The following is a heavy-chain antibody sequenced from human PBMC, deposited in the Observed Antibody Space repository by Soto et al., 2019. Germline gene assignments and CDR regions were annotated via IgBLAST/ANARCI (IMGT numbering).Heavy chain of an antibody. Sequence: PSETLSLACTVSGGSISSYYWSWIRQPPGKGLEWIGYIYYSGNTYYNPSLKSRVTISVDTSKNQFSLKLSSVTAADSAVYYCARYRVSSGWYHRGTDYWGQRTLVTGSS. CDR2: IYYSGNT. D-gene: IGHD6-19*01. J-gene: IGHJ4*02. V-gene: IGHV4-59*01. CDR3: ARYRVSSGWYHRGTDY. CDR1: GGSISSYY.